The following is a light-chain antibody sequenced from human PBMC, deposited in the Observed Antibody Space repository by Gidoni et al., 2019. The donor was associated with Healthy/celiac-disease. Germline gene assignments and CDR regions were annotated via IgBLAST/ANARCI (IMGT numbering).Light chain of an antibody. Sequence: EIVFTRSPATLSLSPGERATLSCRASQSVISYFDWYQQQPGQAPRLLIHDASNRATGIPATFSVSGSGTDFTLTISSLEPEDVAFYDCQQRSNWPPIFTFGPGTKVDIK. J-gene: IGKJ3*01. CDR1: QSVISY. V-gene: IGKV3-11*01. CDR3: QQRSNWPPIFT. CDR2: DAS.